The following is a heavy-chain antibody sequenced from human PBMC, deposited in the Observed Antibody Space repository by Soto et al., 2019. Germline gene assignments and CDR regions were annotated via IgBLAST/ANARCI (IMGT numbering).Heavy chain of an antibody. CDR3: AIQGGYDSDPMATDFDY. CDR1: GFTFSSYA. V-gene: IGHV3-23*01. CDR2: ISGSGGST. Sequence: GGSLRLSCAASGFTFSSYAMSWVRQAPGKGLEWVSAISGSGGSTYYADSVKGRFTISRDNSKNTLYLQMNSLRAEDTAVYYCAIQGGYDSDPMATDFDYWGQGTLITVSS. D-gene: IGHD5-12*01. J-gene: IGHJ4*02.